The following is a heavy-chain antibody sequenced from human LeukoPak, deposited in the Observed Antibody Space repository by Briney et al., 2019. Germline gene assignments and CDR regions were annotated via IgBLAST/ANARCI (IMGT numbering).Heavy chain of an antibody. CDR1: GGTFSSYA. D-gene: IGHD3-22*01. V-gene: IGHV1-69*05. J-gene: IGHJ3*02. Sequence: SVKVSCKASGGTFSSYAISWVRQAPGQGLEWMGGIIPIFGTANYAQKFQGRVTITTDESTSTAYMELSSLRSEDTAVYYCARDLVAHYYDSSGHSFRHAFDNWGQGTMVTVSS. CDR2: IIPIFGTA. CDR3: ARDLVAHYYDSSGHSFRHAFDN.